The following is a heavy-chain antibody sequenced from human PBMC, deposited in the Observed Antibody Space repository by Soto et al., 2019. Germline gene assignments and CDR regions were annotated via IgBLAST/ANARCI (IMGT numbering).Heavy chain of an antibody. CDR3: ARTMYSNRGWFDP. V-gene: IGHV3-48*03. J-gene: IGHJ5*02. CDR1: GFTFSSYD. CDR2: ITSSGSLI. D-gene: IGHD6-13*01. Sequence: PGGSLRLSCAASGFTFSSYDMNWVRQAPGKGLEWVSYITSSGSLIYYADSVRGRFTISRDNAKNSLYLQMNSLRAEDTGVYYCARTMYSNRGWFDPWGQGTLVT.